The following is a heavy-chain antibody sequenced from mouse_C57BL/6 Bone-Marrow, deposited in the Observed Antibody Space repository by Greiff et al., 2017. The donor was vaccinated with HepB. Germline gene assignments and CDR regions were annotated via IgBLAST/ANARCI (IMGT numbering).Heavy chain of an antibody. J-gene: IGHJ3*01. Sequence: EVQLVESGGGLVQPGGSLKLSCAASGFTFSDYYMYWVRQTPEKRLEWVAYISNGGGSTYYPDTVKGRFTISRDNAKNNLYLQMSRLKSEDTAMYYGARRGRYYDYDGAFAYWGQGTLVTVSA. CDR2: ISNGGGST. CDR3: ARRGRYYDYDGAFAY. D-gene: IGHD2-4*01. V-gene: IGHV5-12*01. CDR1: GFTFSDYY.